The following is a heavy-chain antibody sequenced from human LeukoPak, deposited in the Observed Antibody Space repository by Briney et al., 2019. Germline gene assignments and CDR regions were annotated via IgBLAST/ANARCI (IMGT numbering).Heavy chain of an antibody. D-gene: IGHD5-24*01. CDR3: AKILERELQYYYYGMDV. V-gene: IGHV3-23*01. J-gene: IGHJ6*02. CDR2: VSTTGDRT. Sequence: GGSLRLSCAASGFTFNSYAMIWVRQAPGKGLESISSVSTTGDRTYYADSVKGRFAISRDNSKNTLYLQMNSLRAEDTAVYYCAKILERELQYYYYGMDVWGQGTSVTVSS. CDR1: GFTFNSYA.